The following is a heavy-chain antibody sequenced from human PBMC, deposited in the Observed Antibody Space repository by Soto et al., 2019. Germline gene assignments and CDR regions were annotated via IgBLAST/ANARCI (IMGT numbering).Heavy chain of an antibody. D-gene: IGHD4-17*01. Sequence: RLSCAASGFTFSSYGMHWVRQAPGKGLEWVAVIWYDRSNKYYPDSVKGRFTISRDNSKNTLYLQMNSLRADDTAVYYCARGPHYGDYRTPVDYWGQGTLVTVSS. CDR1: GFTFSSYG. CDR3: ARGPHYGDYRTPVDY. CDR2: IWYDRSNK. J-gene: IGHJ4*02. V-gene: IGHV3-33*01.